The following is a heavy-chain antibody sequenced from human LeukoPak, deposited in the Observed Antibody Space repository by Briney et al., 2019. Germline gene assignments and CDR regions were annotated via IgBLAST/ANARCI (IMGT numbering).Heavy chain of an antibody. Sequence: SETLSLTCAVYGGSFSGYYWNWIRQPPGKGVEWIGEINHSGSTNYNPSLKSRVTISVDTSKNQFSLKLSSVTAADTAVYYCARAQQLGRHFDYWGQGTLVTVSS. CDR2: INHSGST. D-gene: IGHD6-13*01. J-gene: IGHJ4*02. CDR1: GGSFSGYY. V-gene: IGHV4-34*01. CDR3: ARAQQLGRHFDY.